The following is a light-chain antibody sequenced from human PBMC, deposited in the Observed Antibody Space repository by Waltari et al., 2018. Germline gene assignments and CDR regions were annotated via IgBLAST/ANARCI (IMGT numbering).Light chain of an antibody. CDR3: LQDYNYPYT. V-gene: IGKV1-6*01. J-gene: IGKJ2*01. CDR1: QDISID. CDR2: ATS. Sequence: AIQMTQSPSSLTASVGDRVTLTCRASQDISIDLGWYQQRPGEAPKLLVYATSTLQSGVPSRFCGSQSGTDFTLTISSLQPEDFATYYCLQDYNYPYTFGQGTKLEIK.